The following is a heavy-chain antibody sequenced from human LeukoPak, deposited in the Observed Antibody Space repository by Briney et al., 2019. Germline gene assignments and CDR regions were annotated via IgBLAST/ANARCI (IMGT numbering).Heavy chain of an antibody. D-gene: IGHD6-19*01. V-gene: IGHV1-46*01. CDR3: ARAHYTYSSGWRFDY. CDR2: INPSGGST. J-gene: IGHJ4*02. Sequence: KVSCKASGYTFSSYYMHWVRQAPGQGLEWMGIINPSGGSTSDAQKFQGRVTMTRDTSTSTVYMALSSLRFEDTAVYYCARAHYTYSSGWRFDYWGQGTLVTVSS. CDR1: GYTFSSYY.